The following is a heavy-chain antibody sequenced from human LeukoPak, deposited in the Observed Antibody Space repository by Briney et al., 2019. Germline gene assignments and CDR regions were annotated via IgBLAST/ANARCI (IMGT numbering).Heavy chain of an antibody. D-gene: IGHD3-10*01. CDR3: ARASGPFDY. Sequence: GGSQRLSCAASGFTFSVYGMHWVRQAPGKGLEWVAVIWNDGSNKYYADSVKGRFTISRDNSKNMLYLQMSSLRAEDTAVYSCARASGPFDYWGQGTLVTVSS. CDR1: GFTFSVYG. CDR2: IWNDGSNK. J-gene: IGHJ4*02. V-gene: IGHV3-33*01.